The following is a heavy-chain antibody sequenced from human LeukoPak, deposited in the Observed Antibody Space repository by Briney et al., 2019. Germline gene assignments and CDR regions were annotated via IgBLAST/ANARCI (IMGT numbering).Heavy chain of an antibody. CDR2: INHSGSI. V-gene: IGHV4-34*01. CDR3: AGTSRRYYDFWSGYFFVY. Sequence: PSETLSLTCAVYGGSFSGYYWSWIRQPPGKGLEWIGEINHSGSINYNPSLKSRVTISVDTSKNQFSLKLSSVTAADTAVYYCAGTSRRYYDFWSGYFFVYWGQGTLVTVSS. J-gene: IGHJ4*02. D-gene: IGHD3-3*01. CDR1: GGSFSGYY.